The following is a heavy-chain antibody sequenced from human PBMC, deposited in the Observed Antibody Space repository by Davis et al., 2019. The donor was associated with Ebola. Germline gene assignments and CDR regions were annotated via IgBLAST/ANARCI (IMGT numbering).Heavy chain of an antibody. CDR1: GFTFDDYA. J-gene: IGHJ4*02. Sequence: GGSLRLSCAASGFTFDDYAMHWVRQAPGKGLEWVSGISWNSGSIGYADSVKGRFTISRDNSKNTLYLQMNSLRAEDTAVYYCAKDLRGTIFGVESDYWGQGTLVTVSS. D-gene: IGHD3-3*01. CDR2: ISWNSGSI. CDR3: AKDLRGTIFGVESDY. V-gene: IGHV3-9*01.